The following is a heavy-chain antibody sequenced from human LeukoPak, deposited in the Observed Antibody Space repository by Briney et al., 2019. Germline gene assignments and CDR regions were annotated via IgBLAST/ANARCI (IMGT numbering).Heavy chain of an antibody. CDR2: ISASGGTR. CDR1: GFTFSSNA. J-gene: IGHJ4*02. CDR3: ARVPHYYDTSGYSYFDY. V-gene: IGHV3-23*01. Sequence: GGPLRLSCAASGFTFSSNAMSWVRQAPGKGPEWLSGISASGGTRYYAASVKGRFTISKDNSKNALYLQMDSLRAEDTAVYYCARVPHYYDTSGYSYFDYWGQGSRVTVSS. D-gene: IGHD3-22*01.